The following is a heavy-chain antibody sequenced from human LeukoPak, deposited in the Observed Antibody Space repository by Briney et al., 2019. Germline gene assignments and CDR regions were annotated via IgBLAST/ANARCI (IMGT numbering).Heavy chain of an antibody. J-gene: IGHJ4*02. V-gene: IGHV3-30*04. CDR3: ARDLSPYYGSGSYYDY. Sequence: SCKASGGTFNSYAISWVRQAPGKGLEWVAVISYDGSNKYYADSVKGRFTISRDNSKDTLYLQMNSLRAEDTAVYYCARDLSPYYGSGSYYDYWGQGTLVTVSS. CDR2: ISYDGSNK. CDR1: GGTFNSYA. D-gene: IGHD3-10*01.